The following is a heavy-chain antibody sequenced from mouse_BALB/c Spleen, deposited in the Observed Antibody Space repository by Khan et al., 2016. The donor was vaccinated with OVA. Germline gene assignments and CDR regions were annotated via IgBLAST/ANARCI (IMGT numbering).Heavy chain of an antibody. CDR2: IYPGTDNT. CDR1: GYIFTNYW. CDR3: AREEAVYYFDY. D-gene: IGHD3-3*01. V-gene: IGHV1S132*01. J-gene: IGHJ2*01. Sequence: QVQLQQSGAELVRPGASVKLSCKTSGYIFTNYWIHWVKQRSGQGLEWIARIYPGTDNTYYNEKLKDKAILTVDKSSSTAYMQLSSLKSEDSAVYFGAREEAVYYFDYWGQGTTLTVSS.